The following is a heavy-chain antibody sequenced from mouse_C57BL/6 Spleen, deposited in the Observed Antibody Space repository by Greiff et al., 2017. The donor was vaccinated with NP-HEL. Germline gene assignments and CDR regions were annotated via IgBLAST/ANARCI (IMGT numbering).Heavy chain of an antibody. J-gene: IGHJ1*03. CDR1: GYTFTSYG. CDR3: ARDYDLFYWYFDV. V-gene: IGHV1-81*01. CDR2: IYPRSGNT. D-gene: IGHD2-4*01. Sequence: VQLQQSGAELARPGASVKLSCKASGYTFTSYGISWVKQRTGQGLEWIGEIYPRSGNTYYNEKFKGKATLTADESSSTAYMELRSLTSEDSAVYFCARDYDLFYWYFDVWGTGTTVTVSS.